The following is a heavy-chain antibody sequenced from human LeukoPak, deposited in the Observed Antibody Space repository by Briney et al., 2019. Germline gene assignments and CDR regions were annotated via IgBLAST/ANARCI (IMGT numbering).Heavy chain of an antibody. D-gene: IGHD2-21*02. Sequence: SETLSLTCTVSGYSLSSGYYWGWIRQPPGKGLEWIGHISYSGTNNYNPSLKSRVTMSVDTPKNQFSLKLSSVIAADTAVYYCASRGDYHTGGDAFDIWGQGTMVTVSS. J-gene: IGHJ3*02. V-gene: IGHV4-38-2*02. CDR1: GYSLSSGYY. CDR2: ISYSGTN. CDR3: ASRGDYHTGGDAFDI.